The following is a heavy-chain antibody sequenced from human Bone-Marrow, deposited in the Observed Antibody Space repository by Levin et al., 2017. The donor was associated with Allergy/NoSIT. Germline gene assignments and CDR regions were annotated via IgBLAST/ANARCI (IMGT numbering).Heavy chain of an antibody. CDR1: GFTFSSHS. Sequence: HSGGSLRLSCAASGFTFSSHSMSWVRQAPGKGLEWVANIKEDGSVQYKVDSVKGRFTISRDNAKNSLYVQMNSLTAEDTAVYYCARYSTSWGWLDLWGQGTLVTVSS. D-gene: IGHD6-6*01. CDR3: ARYSTSWGWLDL. CDR2: IKEDGSVQ. V-gene: IGHV3-7*01. J-gene: IGHJ5*02.